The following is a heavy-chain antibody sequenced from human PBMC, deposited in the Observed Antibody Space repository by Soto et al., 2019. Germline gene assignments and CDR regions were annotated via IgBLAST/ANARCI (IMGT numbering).Heavy chain of an antibody. CDR2: IDWDDDK. D-gene: IGHD3-10*01. CDR1: GFSLSTSGMC. V-gene: IGHV2-70*01. J-gene: IGHJ4*02. Sequence: SGPTLVNPTQTLTLTCSFSGFSLSTSGMCVSWIRQPPGKALEWLAHIDWDDDKYYSTSLKTRLTISKDTSKNQVVLTMTNMDPVDTATYYCARIYYVSGSYLFDYWGQGTLVTVSS. CDR3: ARIYYVSGSYLFDY.